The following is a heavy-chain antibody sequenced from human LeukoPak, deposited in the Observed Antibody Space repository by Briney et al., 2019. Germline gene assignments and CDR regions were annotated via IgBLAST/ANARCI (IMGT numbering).Heavy chain of an antibody. D-gene: IGHD2/OR15-2a*01. CDR2: FSYSGST. V-gene: IGHV4-39*01. CDR3: ARRTFPLYFDY. Sequence: PPETLSLTCTVSGGSISSSPYYWDRIRQPPGKGLEWIGSFSYSGSTYYNPSLKSRVTISVDTSKNQFSLRLSSVTAADTAMFYCARRTFPLYFDYWGQGTLVTVSS. CDR1: GGSISSSPYY. J-gene: IGHJ4*02.